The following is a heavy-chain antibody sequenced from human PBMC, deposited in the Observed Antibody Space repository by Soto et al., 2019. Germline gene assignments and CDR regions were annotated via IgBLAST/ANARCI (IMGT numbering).Heavy chain of an antibody. CDR3: ARDQPYYYDSSGYPLRPSQNWFAP. Sequence: PSETLSLTCTVSGGSISSYYWSWIRQPAGKGLEWIGRIYTSGSTNYNPSLKSRVTMSVDTSKNQFSLKLSSVTAADTAVYYCARDQPYYYDSSGYPLRPSQNWFAPWGQGTLVTVSS. J-gene: IGHJ5*02. V-gene: IGHV4-4*07. CDR2: IYTSGST. D-gene: IGHD3-22*01. CDR1: GGSISSYY.